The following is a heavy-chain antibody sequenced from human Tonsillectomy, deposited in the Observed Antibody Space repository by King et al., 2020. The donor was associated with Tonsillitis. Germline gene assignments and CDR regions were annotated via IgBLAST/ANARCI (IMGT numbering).Heavy chain of an antibody. J-gene: IGHJ4*02. V-gene: IGHV3-43*01. CDR2: LIGVGVST. CDR3: AKETRGYYFDY. Sequence: VQLVESGGSLLRLGGSLRSSCAALESTLVVITMPWFRKLPGRVWGWISLLIGVGVSTYYADSVKGRFTISRDNSKNSLYLQMNNVRTEDTALYYCAKETRGYYFDYWGQGTLVTVSS. CDR1: ESTLVVIT. D-gene: IGHD3-22*01.